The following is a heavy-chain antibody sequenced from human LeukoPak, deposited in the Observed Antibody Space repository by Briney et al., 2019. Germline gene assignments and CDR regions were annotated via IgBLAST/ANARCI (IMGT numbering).Heavy chain of an antibody. J-gene: IGHJ3*02. CDR3: ARALTTVTNGDAFDI. CDR2: IIPIFGTA. D-gene: IGHD4-11*01. Sequence: GASVKVSCKASGYTFTSYDINWARQAPGQGLEWMGRIIPIFGTANYAQKFQGRVTITTDESTSTAYMELSSLRSEDTAVYYCARALTTVTNGDAFDIWGQGTMVTVSS. V-gene: IGHV1-69*05. CDR1: GYTFTSYD.